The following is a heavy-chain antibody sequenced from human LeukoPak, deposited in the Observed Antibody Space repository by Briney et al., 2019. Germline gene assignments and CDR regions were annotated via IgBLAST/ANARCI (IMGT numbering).Heavy chain of an antibody. D-gene: IGHD3-16*02. CDR1: GGSISSYY. Sequence: SETLSLTCTVSGGSISSYYWSWIRQPPGKGLEWIGYIYYSGSTNYNPSLKSRDTISVDTSKNQFSLKLSSVTAADTAVYYCARGRYLPLYFDYWGQGTLVTVSS. CDR3: ARGRYLPLYFDY. V-gene: IGHV4-59*12. CDR2: IYYSGST. J-gene: IGHJ4*02.